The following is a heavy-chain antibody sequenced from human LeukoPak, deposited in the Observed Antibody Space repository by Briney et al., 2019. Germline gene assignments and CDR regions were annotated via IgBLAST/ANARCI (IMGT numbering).Heavy chain of an antibody. CDR2: ISSSSSYI. Sequence: GGSLILSCAASGFTFSSYSMNWVRQAPGKGLEWVSSISSSSSYIYYADSVKGRFTISRDNAKNSLYLQMNGLRAEDTAVYYCARDIVVVTAYFDYWGQGTLVTVSS. CDR3: ARDIVVVTAYFDY. V-gene: IGHV3-21*04. CDR1: GFTFSSYS. J-gene: IGHJ4*02. D-gene: IGHD2-21*02.